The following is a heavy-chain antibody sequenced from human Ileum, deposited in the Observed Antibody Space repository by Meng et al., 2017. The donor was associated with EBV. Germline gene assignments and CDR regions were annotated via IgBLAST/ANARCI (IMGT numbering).Heavy chain of an antibody. D-gene: IGHD3-16*01. J-gene: IGHJ4*02. Sequence: LLASGPVLLNPSGGLCLTAAASHDSTSGNLWLSWVLHPPGWGLGGMAETDPSGTSPSPPSPQRRVCISLYTSETQCSLKLTSVTASDTAVYYCAIGTDYVWENWGQGTLVTVSS. V-gene: IGHV4-4*02. CDR3: AIGTDYVWEN. CDR2: TDPSGTS. CDR1: HDSTSGNLW.